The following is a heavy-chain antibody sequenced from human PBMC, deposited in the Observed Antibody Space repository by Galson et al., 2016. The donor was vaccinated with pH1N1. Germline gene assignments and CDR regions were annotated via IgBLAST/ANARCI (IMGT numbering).Heavy chain of an antibody. CDR3: AKPIYGSGGFDP. Sequence: SLRLSCAASGFTFSSYGMHWVRQAPGKGLEWVAVISYDGSKKYYADSVKGRFTISRDNSKNTLYLQMNSLRAEDTAVYYCAKPIYGSGGFDPWGQGTLDTVSS. D-gene: IGHD3-10*01. CDR1: GFTFSSYG. J-gene: IGHJ5*02. CDR2: ISYDGSKK. V-gene: IGHV3-30*18.